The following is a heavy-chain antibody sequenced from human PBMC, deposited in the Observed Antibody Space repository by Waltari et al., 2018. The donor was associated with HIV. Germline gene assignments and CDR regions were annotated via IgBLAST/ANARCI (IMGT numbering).Heavy chain of an antibody. D-gene: IGHD1-26*01. Sequence: EVQLAQSGAEVKKPGESLKISCNGSGYTFTNYWIGWVRQVPGKGLEWMGISCPGTSNTTTSRSFQGQVTISADTSISTAYLRWSSLKASDSAMYYCARAAYSGGSPAQYWGQGTLVTVSS. J-gene: IGHJ4*02. CDR2: SCPGTSNT. CDR1: GYTFTNYW. CDR3: ARAAYSGGSPAQY. V-gene: IGHV5-51*03.